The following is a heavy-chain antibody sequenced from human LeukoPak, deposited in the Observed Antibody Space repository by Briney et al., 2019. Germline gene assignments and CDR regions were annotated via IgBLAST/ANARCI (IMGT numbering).Heavy chain of an antibody. V-gene: IGHV5-51*01. J-gene: IGHJ4*02. Sequence: GESLQISCKGSGYSFTSYWIGWVRQMPGKGLEWMGIIYPGDSDTRYSPSFQGQVTISADKSISTAYLQWSSLKASDTAMYYCARHREDYYDSSCAFDYWGQGTLVTVSS. CDR3: ARHREDYYDSSCAFDY. D-gene: IGHD3-22*01. CDR2: IYPGDSDT. CDR1: GYSFTSYW.